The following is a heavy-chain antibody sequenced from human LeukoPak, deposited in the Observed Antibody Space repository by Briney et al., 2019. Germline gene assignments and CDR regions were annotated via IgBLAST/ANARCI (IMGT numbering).Heavy chain of an antibody. CDR2: ISSSSSYI. V-gene: IGHV3-21*01. CDR1: GFTFSSYS. D-gene: IGHD1-14*01. CDR3: ARRGYNEYYFDY. J-gene: IGHJ4*02. Sequence: KPGGSLRLSCAASGFTFSSYSMNWVRQAPGKGLEWVSSISSSSSYIYYADSVKGRFTISRDNAKNSLYLQMNSLRAEDTAVYYCARRGYNEYYFDYWGQGTLVTVSS.